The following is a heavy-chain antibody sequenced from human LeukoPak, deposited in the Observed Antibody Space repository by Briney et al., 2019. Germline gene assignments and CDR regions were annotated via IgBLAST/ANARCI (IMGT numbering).Heavy chain of an antibody. CDR3: ARVWAEWSPYFDY. D-gene: IGHD3-3*01. Sequence: SSETLSLTCSVSGDSISSGYYWGWIRQPPGKGLEWIGSIYHSGSTYYNPSLKSRVTISVDTSKNQFSLKLSSVTAADTAVYYCARVWAEWSPYFDYWGQGTLVTVSS. CDR1: GDSISSGYY. CDR2: IYHSGST. J-gene: IGHJ4*02. V-gene: IGHV4-38-2*02.